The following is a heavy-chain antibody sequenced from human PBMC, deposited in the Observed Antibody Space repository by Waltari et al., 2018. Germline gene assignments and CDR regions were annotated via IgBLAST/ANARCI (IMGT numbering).Heavy chain of an antibody. J-gene: IGHJ6*03. V-gene: IGHV4-39*07. D-gene: IGHD3-3*01. CDR2: IYYSGST. CDR3: ARDRPKSYYDFFAGAEQYPYYYYYMDV. CDR1: GGSISSSSYY. Sequence: QLQLQESGPGLVKPSETLSLTCTVSGGSISSSSYYWGWIRQPPGKGLEWIGSIYYSGSTYYNPSLKSRVTISVDTSKNQFSLKLSSVTAADTAVYYCARDRPKSYYDFFAGAEQYPYYYYYMDVWGKGTTVTISS.